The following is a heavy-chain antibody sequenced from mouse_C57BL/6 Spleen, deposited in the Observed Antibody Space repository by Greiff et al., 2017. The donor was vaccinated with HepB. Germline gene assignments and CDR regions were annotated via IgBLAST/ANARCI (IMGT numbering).Heavy chain of an antibody. CDR2: INPNNGGT. CDR1: GYTFTDYY. Sequence: EVQLQQSGPELVKPGASVKISCKASGYTFTDYYMNWVKQSHGKSLEWIGDINPNNGGTSYNQKFKGKATLTVDKSSSTAYMELRSLTSEDSAVYYCARGVVAPFAYWGQGTLVTVSA. V-gene: IGHV1-26*01. D-gene: IGHD1-1*01. CDR3: ARGVVAPFAY. J-gene: IGHJ3*01.